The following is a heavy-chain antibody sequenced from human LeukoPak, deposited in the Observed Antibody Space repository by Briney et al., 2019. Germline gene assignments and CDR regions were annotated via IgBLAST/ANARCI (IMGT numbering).Heavy chain of an antibody. Sequence: GGSLRLSCAASGFTFSSYGMHWVRQAPGKGLEWVAVIWYDGSNKYYADSVKGRFTISRDNSKNTLYLQMNSLRAEDTGVYYCVRDFLGESGAGGYWGQGTLVTVSS. V-gene: IGHV3-33*01. CDR1: GFTFSSYG. J-gene: IGHJ4*02. CDR3: VRDFLGESGAGGY. D-gene: IGHD3-10*01. CDR2: IWYDGSNK.